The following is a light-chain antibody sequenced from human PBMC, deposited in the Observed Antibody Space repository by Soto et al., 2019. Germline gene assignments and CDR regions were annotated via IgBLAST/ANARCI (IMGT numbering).Light chain of an antibody. Sequence: QSVLTQPASVSGSPGQSIAISCTGTSSDVGGYNYVSWYQHHPGKAPKLIIFEVTNRPSGVSNRFSGSKSGNTASLTISGLQAEDEADYYCSSYTSSSTYVFGSGPKVTV. J-gene: IGLJ1*01. CDR1: SSDVGGYNY. CDR2: EVT. V-gene: IGLV2-14*01. CDR3: SSYTSSSTYV.